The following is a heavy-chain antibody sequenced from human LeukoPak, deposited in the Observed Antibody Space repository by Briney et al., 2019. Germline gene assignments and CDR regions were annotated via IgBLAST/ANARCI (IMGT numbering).Heavy chain of an antibody. V-gene: IGHV4-59*01. J-gene: IGHJ3*02. Sequence: PSETLSLTCTVSGGSISSYYWSWIRQPPGKGLEWIGYIYYSGSTNYNPSLKSRVTISVDTSKNQFSLKLSSVTAADMAVYYCARAPPYYYDSSGQIGVGAFDIWGQGTMVTVSS. D-gene: IGHD3-22*01. CDR1: GGSISSYY. CDR3: ARAPPYYYDSSGQIGVGAFDI. CDR2: IYYSGST.